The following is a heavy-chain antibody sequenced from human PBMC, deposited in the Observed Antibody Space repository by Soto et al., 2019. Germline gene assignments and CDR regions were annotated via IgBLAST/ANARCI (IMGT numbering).Heavy chain of an antibody. V-gene: IGHV1-18*01. Sequence: ASVKVSFKASGYTFTSYGISWVRQAPGQGLEWMGWISAYNGNTNYAQKLQGRVTMTTDTSTSTAYMELRSLRSDDTAVYYCARDLALVGYDSSGYTDYWGQGTLVTVSS. D-gene: IGHD3-22*01. CDR3: ARDLALVGYDSSGYTDY. CDR2: ISAYNGNT. CDR1: GYTFTSYG. J-gene: IGHJ4*02.